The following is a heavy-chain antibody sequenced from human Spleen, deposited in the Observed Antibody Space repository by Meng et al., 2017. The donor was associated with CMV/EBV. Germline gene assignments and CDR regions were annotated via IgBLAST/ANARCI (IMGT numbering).Heavy chain of an antibody. V-gene: IGHV3-53*01. CDR3: AWSSGYSYGYGMDV. Sequence: GESLKISCAASGFTVSSNYMSWVRQAPGKGLEWVSVIYSGGATYYADSVKGRFTISRDNSKNTLYLQMNTLRAEDTAVYYCAWSSGYSYGYGMDVWGQGTLVTVSS. J-gene: IGHJ6*02. CDR1: GFTVSSNY. CDR2: IYSGGAT. D-gene: IGHD5-18*01.